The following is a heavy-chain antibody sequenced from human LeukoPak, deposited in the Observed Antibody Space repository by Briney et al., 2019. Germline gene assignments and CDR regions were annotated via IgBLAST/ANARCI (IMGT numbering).Heavy chain of an antibody. J-gene: IGHJ5*02. Sequence: GGSLRLSCAASGFTFSSYAMSWVRQAPGKGLEWVSAISGSGGSTYYADSVKGRFTISRDNSKNTLYLQMNSLRAEDTALYYCAKGPYDSSGYNWFDPWGQGTLVTVSS. CDR1: GFTFSSYA. CDR2: ISGSGGST. V-gene: IGHV3-23*01. CDR3: AKGPYDSSGYNWFDP. D-gene: IGHD3-22*01.